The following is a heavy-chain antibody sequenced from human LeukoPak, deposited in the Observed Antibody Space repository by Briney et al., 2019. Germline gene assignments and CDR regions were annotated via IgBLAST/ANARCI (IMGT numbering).Heavy chain of an antibody. J-gene: IGHJ4*02. CDR1: GFTVSSNF. Sequence: RGSLRLSCAASGFTVSSNFMSWVRQAPGKGLEWVSVIYSGGSTYYADSVKGRFTISGDNSKNTLYLQMNSLRPEDTAVYYCARGSRNVYFDYWGQGTLVTVSS. V-gene: IGHV3-66*02. D-gene: IGHD2-8*01. CDR2: IYSGGST. CDR3: ARGSRNVYFDY.